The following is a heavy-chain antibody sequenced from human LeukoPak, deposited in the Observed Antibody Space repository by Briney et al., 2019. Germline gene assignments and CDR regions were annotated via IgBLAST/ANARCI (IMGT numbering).Heavy chain of an antibody. J-gene: IGHJ4*02. V-gene: IGHV3-30*18. CDR1: GFTFSSYG. CDR3: AKGEGLWFGELSY. CDR2: ISYDGSNK. Sequence: PGGSLRLSCAASGFTFSSYGMHWVRQAPGKGLEWVAVISYDGSNKYYADSVKGRFTISRDNSKNTLYLQMNSLRAEDTAVYYCAKGEGLWFGELSYWGQGTLVTVSS. D-gene: IGHD3-10*01.